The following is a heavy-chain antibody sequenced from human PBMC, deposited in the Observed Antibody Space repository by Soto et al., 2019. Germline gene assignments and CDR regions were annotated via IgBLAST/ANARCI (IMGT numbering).Heavy chain of an antibody. V-gene: IGHV3-33*01. Sequence: PGGSLRLSCAASGFPFSSYGMHWVRQAPGKGLDWVAVIWYDGSNKDYAGSVKGRFTISRDNSKNTLFLQMNNLRVDDTAVYYCASSINWGQGTLVTVSS. CDR3: ASSIN. CDR1: GFPFSSYG. J-gene: IGHJ4*02. CDR2: IWYDGSNK.